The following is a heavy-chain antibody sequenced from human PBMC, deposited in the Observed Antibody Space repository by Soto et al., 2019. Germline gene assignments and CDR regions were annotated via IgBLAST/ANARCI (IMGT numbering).Heavy chain of an antibody. D-gene: IGHD3-9*01. V-gene: IGHV4-31*03. CDR2: IYYSGST. Sequence: SETLSLTCTVSGGSISSGGYYWSWIRQHPGKGQEWIGYIYYSGSTYYNPSLKSRVTMSVDTSKNQFSLKLSSVTAADTAVYYCARMIDELRYFDWLPKAYYFDYWGQGTLVTVSS. J-gene: IGHJ4*02. CDR3: ARMIDELRYFDWLPKAYYFDY. CDR1: GGSISSGGYY.